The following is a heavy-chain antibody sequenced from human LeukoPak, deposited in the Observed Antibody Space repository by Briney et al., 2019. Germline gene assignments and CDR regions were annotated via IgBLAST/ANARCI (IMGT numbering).Heavy chain of an antibody. Sequence: PSETLSLTCTVSGYSISSGYYWGWIRQPPGKGLEWIGSIYHSGSTYYNPSLKSRVTISVDTSKNQFSLKLSSVTAADTAVYYCARVGGSYVNYRGQGTLVTVSS. D-gene: IGHD1-26*01. V-gene: IGHV4-38-2*02. CDR2: IYHSGST. CDR1: GYSISSGYY. J-gene: IGHJ4*02. CDR3: ARVGGSYVNY.